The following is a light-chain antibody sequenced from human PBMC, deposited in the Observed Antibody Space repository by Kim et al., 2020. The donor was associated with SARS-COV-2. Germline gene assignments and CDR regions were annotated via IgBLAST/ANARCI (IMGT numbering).Light chain of an antibody. J-gene: IGKJ2*01. CDR3: QQYGGSPYT. CDR2: CAS. Sequence: LSPGERATLSCRASQSVSSGYLAWYQQKPGQAPRLLIYCASSRASGIPDKFSGSGSGTDFTLTISRLEPEDFAVYYCQQYGGSPYTFGQGTKLEI. CDR1: QSVSSGY. V-gene: IGKV3-20*01.